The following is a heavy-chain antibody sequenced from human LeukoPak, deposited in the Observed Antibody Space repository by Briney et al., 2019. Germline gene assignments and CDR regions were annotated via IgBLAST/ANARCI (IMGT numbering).Heavy chain of an antibody. CDR2: INHSGST. V-gene: IGHV4-34*01. Sequence: SETLSLTCAVYGGSFSGYYWSWIRQPPGKGLEWIGEINHSGSTNYNPSLKSRVTISVDTSKNQFSLKLSSVTAADTAVYYCAILVGAVRRPHDYWGQGTLVTVSS. J-gene: IGHJ4*02. CDR1: GGSFSGYY. CDR3: AILVGAVRRPHDY. D-gene: IGHD1-26*01.